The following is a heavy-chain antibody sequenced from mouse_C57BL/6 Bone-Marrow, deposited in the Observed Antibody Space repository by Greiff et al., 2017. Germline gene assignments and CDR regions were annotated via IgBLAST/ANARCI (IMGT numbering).Heavy chain of an antibody. CDR3: ARLGGGYYTWFAY. CDR2: IDPSDSYT. CDR1: GYTFTSYW. J-gene: IGHJ3*01. V-gene: IGHV1-69*01. D-gene: IGHD2-3*01. Sequence: VKLQQPGAELVMPGASVKLSCKASGYTFTSYWMHWVKQRPGQGLEWIGEIDPSDSYTNYNQKFKGKSTLTVDKSSSTAYMQLSSLTSEDSAVYYCARLGGGYYTWFAYWGQGTLVTVSA.